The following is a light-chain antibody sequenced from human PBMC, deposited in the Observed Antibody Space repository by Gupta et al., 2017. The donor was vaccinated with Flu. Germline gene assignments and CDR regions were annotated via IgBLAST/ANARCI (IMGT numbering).Light chain of an antibody. CDR3: QQRSKWPRT. CDR2: DAC. J-gene: IGKJ4*01. CDR1: QSVGTY. V-gene: IGKV3-11*01. Sequence: PATLSLSPGERATLSCRASQSVGTYLAWYQQKPGQAPRLLIYDACNRATGIPARFSGSGSGTDFTLTISSLEPDDSAVYFCQQRSKWPRTFGGMTKVEIK.